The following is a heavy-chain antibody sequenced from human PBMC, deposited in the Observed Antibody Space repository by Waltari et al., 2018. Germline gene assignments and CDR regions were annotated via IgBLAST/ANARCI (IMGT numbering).Heavy chain of an antibody. CDR2: VSAKSDYT. Sequence: QLLESGGGLVQPGGSLRLSCVTSGLLFASYAMTWCRQAPGKGLEWVSGVSAKSDYTSYADSAKGRFTVSRDNSKNTLYLQMNSLRVEDTALYYCARYISRGRELISWGQGTLVTVSS. CDR1: GLLFASYA. V-gene: IGHV3-23*01. J-gene: IGHJ4*02. CDR3: ARYISRGRELIS. D-gene: IGHD1-7*01.